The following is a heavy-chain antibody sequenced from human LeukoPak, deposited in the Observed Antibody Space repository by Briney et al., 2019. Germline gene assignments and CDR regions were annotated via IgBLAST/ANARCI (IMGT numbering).Heavy chain of an antibody. Sequence: PGGFLRVSCAASGFTFSSYWLNWVRQTPGKGLEWVANIKEDGSEKYHVDSVKGRFTISRDNAKSSLYLQMNSLRAEDTALYYCARSIMGGGAFDYWGQGSQVTVSS. J-gene: IGHJ4*02. CDR2: IKEDGSEK. D-gene: IGHD3-10*01. CDR1: GFTFSSYW. CDR3: ARSIMGGGAFDY. V-gene: IGHV3-7*03.